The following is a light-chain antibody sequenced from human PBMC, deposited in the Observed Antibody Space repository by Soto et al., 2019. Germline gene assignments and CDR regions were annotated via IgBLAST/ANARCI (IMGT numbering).Light chain of an antibody. CDR3: QQYESYSPLT. J-gene: IGKJ4*01. CDR2: RAS. V-gene: IGKV1-5*03. Sequence: DIPMTQSPSTLSASVGDRVTITCRASRSIDRWLAWYQQKPGKAPKLLIYRASGLESEVPSRFSGSGSGTDFTLTISSLQPDDFATYFCQQYESYSPLTFGGGTKVEIK. CDR1: RSIDRW.